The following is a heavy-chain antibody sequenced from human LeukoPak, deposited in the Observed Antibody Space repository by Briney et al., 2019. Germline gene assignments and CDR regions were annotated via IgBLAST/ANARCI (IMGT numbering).Heavy chain of an antibody. J-gene: IGHJ5*02. CDR3: AREGADIVLMVYAIHSNWFDP. D-gene: IGHD2-8*01. CDR1: GYTFTSYY. Sequence: ASVKVSCKASGYTFTSYYMHWVRQAPGQGLEWMGIINPSGGSTSYAQKFQGRVTMTRDTSMSTVYMELSSLRSEDTAVYYCAREGADIVLMVYAIHSNWFDPWGQGTLVTVSS. V-gene: IGHV1-46*01. CDR2: INPSGGST.